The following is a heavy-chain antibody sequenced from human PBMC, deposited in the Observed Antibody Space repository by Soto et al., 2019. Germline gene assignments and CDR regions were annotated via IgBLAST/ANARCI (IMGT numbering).Heavy chain of an antibody. V-gene: IGHV3-11*06. CDR1: WFNFGDHY. Sequence: PGLSLRLPYAASWFNFGDHYISWIRKDTGKGLEWVSYISSSSYTNYADSVKGRFTISRDNAKNSLYLQMNSLRAEDTAVYYCARIPTGDYATYYYYGMDVWGQGTTVTVSS. CDR2: ISSSSYT. CDR3: ARIPTGDYATYYYYGMDV. D-gene: IGHD4-17*01. J-gene: IGHJ6*02.